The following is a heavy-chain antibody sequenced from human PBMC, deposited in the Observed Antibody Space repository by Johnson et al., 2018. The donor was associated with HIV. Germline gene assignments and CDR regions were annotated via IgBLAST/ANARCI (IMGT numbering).Heavy chain of an antibody. V-gene: IGHV3-48*04. D-gene: IGHD6-13*01. CDR3: ARVAAAAGRMTDAFDI. Sequence: VQLVESRGGVVQPGGSLRLSCAASGFTFSSYGMHWVRQAPGKGLEWVSYISSSGSIIYYADSVKGRFTISRDNAKNSLYLQMNSLRAEDTAVYYCARVAAAAGRMTDAFDIWGQGTMVSVSS. CDR2: ISSSGSII. CDR1: GFTFSSYG. J-gene: IGHJ3*02.